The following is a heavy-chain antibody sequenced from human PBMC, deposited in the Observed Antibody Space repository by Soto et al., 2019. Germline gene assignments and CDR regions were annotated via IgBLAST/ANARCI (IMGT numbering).Heavy chain of an antibody. CDR1: GFTVSSNY. CDR2: IYSGGST. CDR3: ARLGSSTSPIYYFDX. J-gene: IGHJ4*02. D-gene: IGHD2-2*01. V-gene: IGHV3-53*05. Sequence: GGSLRLSCAASGFTVSSNYMSWVRQAPGKGLEWVSVIYSGGSTYYADSVKGRFTVSRDNAKNSLYLQMNSLRSEDTAVYYCARLGSSTSPIYYFDXWGQGTLVTVSS.